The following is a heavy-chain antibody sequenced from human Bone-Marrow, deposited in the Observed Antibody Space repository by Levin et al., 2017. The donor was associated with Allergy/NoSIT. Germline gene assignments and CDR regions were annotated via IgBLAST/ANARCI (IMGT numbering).Heavy chain of an antibody. CDR1: GFTFSGSA. V-gene: IGHV3-73*01. J-gene: IGHJ6*03. CDR2: IRSKANSYAT. D-gene: IGHD3-10*01. Sequence: GGSLRLSCAASGFTFSGSAMHWVRQASGKGLEWVGRIRSKANSYATAYAASVKGRFTISRDDSKNTAYLQMNSLKTEDTAVYYCTRQGMELLWFGELFSPRDYYYMDVWGKGTTVTVSS. CDR3: TRQGMELLWFGELFSPRDYYYMDV.